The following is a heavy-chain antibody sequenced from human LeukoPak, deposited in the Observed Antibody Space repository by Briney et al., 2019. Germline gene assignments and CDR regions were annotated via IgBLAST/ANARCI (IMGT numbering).Heavy chain of an antibody. Sequence: QPGGSLRLSCAASGFTFSSYAMSWVRQAAGKGLLWVSRINSDGSSTSYADSVKGRFTISRDNAKNTLYLQMNSLRAEDTAVYYCARDRFDYKWGYYYYYMDVWGKGTTVTISS. D-gene: IGHD3-9*01. CDR3: ARDRFDYKWGYYYYYMDV. CDR2: INSDGSST. CDR1: GFTFSSYA. J-gene: IGHJ6*03. V-gene: IGHV3-74*01.